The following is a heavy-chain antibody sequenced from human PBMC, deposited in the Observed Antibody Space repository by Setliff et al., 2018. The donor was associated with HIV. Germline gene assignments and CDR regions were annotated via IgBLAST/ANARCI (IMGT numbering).Heavy chain of an antibody. V-gene: IGHV4-31*03. CDR1: GGYISSGGYY. Sequence: PSETLSLTCTVSGGYISSGGYYWSWIRQHPGKGLEWIGYIYYRGSTYYNPSLKSRVTISVDTSKNQFSLKLSSVTAADTAVYYCARSKKRGDYYYYYYYMDVWGKGTTVTVS. CDR2: IYYRGST. CDR3: ARSKKRGDYYYYYYYMDV. D-gene: IGHD3-16*01. J-gene: IGHJ6*03.